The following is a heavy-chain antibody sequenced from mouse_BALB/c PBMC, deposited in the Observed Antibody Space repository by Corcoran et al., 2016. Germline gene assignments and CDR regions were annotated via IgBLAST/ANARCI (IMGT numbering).Heavy chain of an antibody. Sequence: EVQLLQSGPELVKPGASVKMSCKASGYTFTSYVMHWVKQKPGQGLEWIGYINPYNDGTKYNEKFKGKATLTSDESSSTAYMELSSLTSEDSAVYYCARTVGSSYFWFAYWCQGTLVTVSA. D-gene: IGHD1-1*01. CDR1: GYTFTSYV. CDR3: ARTVGSSYFWFAY. V-gene: IGHV1S136*01. J-gene: IGHJ3*01. CDR2: INPYNDGT.